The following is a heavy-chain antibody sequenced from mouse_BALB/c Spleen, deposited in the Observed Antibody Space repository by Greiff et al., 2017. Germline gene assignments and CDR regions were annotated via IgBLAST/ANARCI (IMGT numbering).Heavy chain of an antibody. CDR2: IYPSDSYT. D-gene: IGHD1-1*01. CDR1: GYTFTSYW. V-gene: IGHV1-69*02. Sequence: QVQLQQPGAELVRPGASVKLSCKASGYTFTSYWINWVKQRPGQGLEWIGNIYPSDSYTNYNQKFKDKATLTVDKSSSADCMQLSSPTSEDSAVYYCTRMGLLRASYFDYGGRGNTLAVSS. J-gene: IGHJ2*01. CDR3: TRMGLLRASYFDY.